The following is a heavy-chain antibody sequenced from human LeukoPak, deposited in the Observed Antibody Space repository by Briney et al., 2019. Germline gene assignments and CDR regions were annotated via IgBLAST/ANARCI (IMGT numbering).Heavy chain of an antibody. V-gene: IGHV3-33*01. J-gene: IGHJ3*02. CDR2: IWYDGSNK. CDR1: GFTFSSYG. Sequence: GRSLRLSCAASGFTFSSYGMHWVRQAPGKGLEWVAVIWYDGSNKYYADSVKGRFTISRDNSKNTLYLQMNSLRAEDTAVYYCARDPILLNDALDIWGQGTMVTVSS. CDR3: ARDPILLNDALDI.